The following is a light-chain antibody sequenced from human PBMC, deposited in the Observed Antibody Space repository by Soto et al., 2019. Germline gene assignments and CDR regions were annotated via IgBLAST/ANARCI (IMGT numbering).Light chain of an antibody. CDR3: QQYNNWPPFT. J-gene: IGKJ2*01. Sequence: EIVMTQSPATLSVSPGERATLSCRASQSVSSNLVWYQQKPDQAPRLLIYGTSTRATGIPARFSGSGSGTEFTLTISSLQSEDFAVYYCQQYNNWPPFTFGQGTKLEIK. V-gene: IGKV3-15*01. CDR2: GTS. CDR1: QSVSSN.